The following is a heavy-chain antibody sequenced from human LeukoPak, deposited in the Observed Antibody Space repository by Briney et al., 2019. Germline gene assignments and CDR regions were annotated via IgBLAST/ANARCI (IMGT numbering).Heavy chain of an antibody. CDR2: INHSGST. CDR3: ARGGGSSSWYYFDN. D-gene: IGHD6-13*01. J-gene: IGHJ4*02. Sequence: TSETLSLTCAVYGGSFSGYYWSWIRQPPGKGLEWIGEINHSGSTNYNPSLKSRVNISIDTSKNQFSLELSSVTAADTAVYNCARGGGSSSWYYFDNWGQGTLVTVSS. V-gene: IGHV4-34*01. CDR1: GGSFSGYY.